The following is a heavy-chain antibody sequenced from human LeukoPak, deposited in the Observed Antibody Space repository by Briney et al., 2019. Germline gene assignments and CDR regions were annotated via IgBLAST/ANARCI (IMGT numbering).Heavy chain of an antibody. Sequence: PGGSLRLSWAASGLTFSSFSMQWVRPAAGKGLELDAAVRSRSSCIYYAVSVKGRFTISRDNAKNSLYLQMNRLRAEDTAVYYCARLGGVGAPFDYLGQGSQVTVCS. CDR3: ARLGGVGAPFDY. CDR2: VRSRSSCI. D-gene: IGHD3-16*01. CDR1: GLTFSSFS. V-gene: IGHV3-21*01. J-gene: IGHJ4*02.